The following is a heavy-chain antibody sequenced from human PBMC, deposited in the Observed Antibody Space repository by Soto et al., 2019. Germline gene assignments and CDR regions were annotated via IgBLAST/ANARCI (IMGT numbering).Heavy chain of an antibody. J-gene: IGHJ1*01. CDR1: GFTFSSYW. Sequence: GGSLRLSCAASGFTFSSYWMSWVRQAPGKGLEWVANKKQDGSEKYYVDSVKGRFTISRDNAKNSLYLQMNSLRAEDTAVYYCARYIAAAGTRYFQHWGQGTLVTVSS. CDR3: ARYIAAAGTRYFQH. CDR2: KKQDGSEK. V-gene: IGHV3-7*01. D-gene: IGHD6-13*01.